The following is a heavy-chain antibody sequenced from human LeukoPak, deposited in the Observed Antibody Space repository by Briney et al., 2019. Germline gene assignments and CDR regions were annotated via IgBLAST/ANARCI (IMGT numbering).Heavy chain of an antibody. D-gene: IGHD2-21*02. V-gene: IGHV4-39*01. Sequence: SETLSLTCNVSGGAITSNSYYWGWIRQPPGKGLEWIGSIYYSGSTYYNPSLKSRVTISVDTSKNQFSLKLSSVTAADTAVYYCAKTVTAIAPWYFDYWGQGTLVTVSS. CDR3: AKTVTAIAPWYFDY. CDR2: IYYSGST. CDR1: GGAITSNSYY. J-gene: IGHJ4*02.